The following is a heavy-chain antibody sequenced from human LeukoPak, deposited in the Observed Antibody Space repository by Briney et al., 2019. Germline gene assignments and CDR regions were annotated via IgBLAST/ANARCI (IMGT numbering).Heavy chain of an antibody. CDR1: GYTFTGYY. V-gene: IGHV1-2*02. CDR2: INPNSGGT. J-gene: IGHJ4*02. CDR3: ARVVVANYLTQFDC. D-gene: IGHD2-2*01. Sequence: ASVKVSCKASGYTFTGYYMHWVRQAPGQGLEWMEWINPNSGGTNYAQKFQGRVTMTRDKSISTAYMELSRLRSDDTAVYYCARVVVANYLTQFDCWGQGTLVTVSS.